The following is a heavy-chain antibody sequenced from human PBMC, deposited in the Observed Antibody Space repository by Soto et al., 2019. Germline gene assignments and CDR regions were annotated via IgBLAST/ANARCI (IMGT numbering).Heavy chain of an antibody. Sequence: SQTRSLPCTVSGSSISSQDWSWIRQPAGKGLEWMVSIYYSGSTYYTPSLKSRVTISVDTSKNQFSLKLSSVTAADTAVYYCARDYDSSGDYWGQGTLVTVSS. CDR3: ARDYDSSGDY. D-gene: IGHD3-22*01. J-gene: IGHJ4*02. V-gene: IGHV4-59*05. CDR2: IYYSGST. CDR1: GSSISSQD.